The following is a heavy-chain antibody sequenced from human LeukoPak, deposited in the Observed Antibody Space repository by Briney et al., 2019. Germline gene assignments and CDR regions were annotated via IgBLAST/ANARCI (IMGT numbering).Heavy chain of an antibody. Sequence: GGSLRLSCAASGFTFSDYYMSWIRQAPGKGLEWVSYISSSGSTIYYADSEKGRFTISRDNAKNSLYLQMNSLRAEDTAVYYCARDLDVGARGYYFDYWGQGTLVTVSS. CDR3: ARDLDVGARGYYFDY. CDR1: GFTFSDYY. D-gene: IGHD1-26*01. CDR2: ISSSGSTI. J-gene: IGHJ4*02. V-gene: IGHV3-11*01.